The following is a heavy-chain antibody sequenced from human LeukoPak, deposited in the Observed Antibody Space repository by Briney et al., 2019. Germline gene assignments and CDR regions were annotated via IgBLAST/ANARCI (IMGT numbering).Heavy chain of an antibody. D-gene: IGHD3-10*01. Sequence: GGSLRLSCAASGFTFSSYSMNWVRQAPGKGLEWVSSISSSSSYIYYADSVKGRFTISRDNAKNSLYLQMNSLRAEDTAVYYCAREGGITMVPSDLYYYYMDVWGKGTTVTISS. CDR2: ISSSSSYI. V-gene: IGHV3-21*01. J-gene: IGHJ6*03. CDR1: GFTFSSYS. CDR3: AREGGITMVPSDLYYYYMDV.